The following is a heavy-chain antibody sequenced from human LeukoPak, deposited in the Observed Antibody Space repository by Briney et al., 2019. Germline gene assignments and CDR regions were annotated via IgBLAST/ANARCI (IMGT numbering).Heavy chain of an antibody. CDR3: ARQYYDILTGYPYYFDY. Sequence: PGRSLRLSCAASGFTFSSYGMHWVRQAPGKGLEWVAAIWYDGSKMYYADSVKGRFTISRDNSKNTLYLQMNSLRDEDTAVYYCARQYYDILTGYPYYFDYWGQGTLVTVSS. V-gene: IGHV3-33*01. CDR1: GFTFSSYG. D-gene: IGHD3-9*01. CDR2: IWYDGSKM. J-gene: IGHJ4*01.